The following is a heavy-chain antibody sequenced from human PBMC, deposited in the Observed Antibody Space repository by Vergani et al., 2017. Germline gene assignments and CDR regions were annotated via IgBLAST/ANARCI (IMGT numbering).Heavy chain of an antibody. V-gene: IGHV4-59*01. D-gene: IGHD6-13*01. CDR3: ARGHAAAVLYYYYGMDV. Sequence: QVQLQESGPGLVKPSETLSLTCTVSGGSISSYYWSWIRQPPGKGLEWIGYIYYSGSTNYNPSLKIRVTISVDTSKNQFSLKLSSVTAADTAVYYGARGHAAAVLYYYYGMDVGGQGTTVTVSS. J-gene: IGHJ6*02. CDR1: GGSISSYY. CDR2: IYYSGST.